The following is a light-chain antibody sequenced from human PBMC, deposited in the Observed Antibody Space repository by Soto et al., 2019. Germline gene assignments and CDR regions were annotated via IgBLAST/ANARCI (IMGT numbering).Light chain of an antibody. CDR3: QNYNSYSEA. J-gene: IGKJ1*01. CDR1: QTISSW. V-gene: IGKV1-5*03. CDR2: KES. Sequence: DIHMTQSASTLSGSVGDTVTITCRASQTISSWLAWYQQKPGKAPKILIYKESTLKSGVPSRLSGSGSGTELNLTISRLQTDDFATYYCQNYNSYSEACGQGTKVDIK.